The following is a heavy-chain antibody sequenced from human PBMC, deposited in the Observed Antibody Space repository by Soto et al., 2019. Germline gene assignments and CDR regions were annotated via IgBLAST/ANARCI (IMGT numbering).Heavy chain of an antibody. J-gene: IGHJ3*02. Sequence: GGSLRLSCAASGFTFDDYAMHWVRQAPGKGLGWVSGISWNSGSIGYADSVKGRFTISRDNAKNSLYLQMNSLRAEDTALYYCAKEISASYDSSGYYSRPDAFEIWGQGTMVTVSS. CDR3: AKEISASYDSSGYYSRPDAFEI. D-gene: IGHD3-22*01. CDR1: GFTFDDYA. CDR2: ISWNSGSI. V-gene: IGHV3-9*01.